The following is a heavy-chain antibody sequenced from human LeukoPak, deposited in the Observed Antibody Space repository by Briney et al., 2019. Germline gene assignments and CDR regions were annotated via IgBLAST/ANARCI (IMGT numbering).Heavy chain of an antibody. V-gene: IGHV3-23*01. Sequence: GGSLRLSCAASGFTFSSYAMSWVRQAPGKGLEWVSAISGSGGSTYYADSVKGRFTISRDNSKNTLYLQMNSRRVEDTAVYYCAKLRGLVVPAAMIYFDYWGQGTLVTVSS. D-gene: IGHD2-2*01. CDR2: ISGSGGST. CDR3: AKLRGLVVPAAMIYFDY. CDR1: GFTFSSYA. J-gene: IGHJ4*02.